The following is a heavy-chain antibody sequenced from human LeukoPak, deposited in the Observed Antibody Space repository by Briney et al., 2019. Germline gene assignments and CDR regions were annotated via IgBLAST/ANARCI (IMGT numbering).Heavy chain of an antibody. Sequence: PGGSLRLSCAVSGFTVSSNYMSWVRQAPGKGLEWVSVLYSDGSIYYADSVKGRFTISRDNSKNTLYLQMNSLRAEDTAVYYCARDRGFADYWGQGTLVTVSS. CDR2: LYSDGSI. V-gene: IGHV3-53*01. CDR1: GFTVSSNY. D-gene: IGHD5-12*01. J-gene: IGHJ4*02. CDR3: ARDRGFADY.